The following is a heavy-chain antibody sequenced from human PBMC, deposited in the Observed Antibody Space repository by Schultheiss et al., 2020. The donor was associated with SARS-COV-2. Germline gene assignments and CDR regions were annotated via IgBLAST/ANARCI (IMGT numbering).Heavy chain of an antibody. V-gene: IGHV3-30-3*01. Sequence: GGSLRLSCAASGFTFSSYAMHWVRQAPGKGLEWVAVISYDGSNKYYADSVKGRFTISRDNSKNTLYLQMNSLRAEDTAVYYCAKEGKGYTGRRVYGMDVWGQGTTVTVSS. CDR3: AKEGKGYTGRRVYGMDV. J-gene: IGHJ6*02. CDR2: ISYDGSNK. CDR1: GFTFSSYA. D-gene: IGHD2-15*01.